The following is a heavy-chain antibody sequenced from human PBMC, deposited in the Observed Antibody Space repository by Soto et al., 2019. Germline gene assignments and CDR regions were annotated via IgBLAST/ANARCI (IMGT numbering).Heavy chain of an antibody. D-gene: IGHD1-26*01. Sequence: PGGSLRLSCAASGFTFSGSAMHWVRQASGKGLEWVGRIRSKANSYATAYAASVKGRFTISRDDSKNTAYLQMNSLKTEDTAVYYCTSRAPQYSGSSMGPPYYYGMDVWGQGTTVTVSS. CDR3: TSRAPQYSGSSMGPPYYYGMDV. CDR2: IRSKANSYAT. J-gene: IGHJ6*02. V-gene: IGHV3-73*01. CDR1: GFTFSGSA.